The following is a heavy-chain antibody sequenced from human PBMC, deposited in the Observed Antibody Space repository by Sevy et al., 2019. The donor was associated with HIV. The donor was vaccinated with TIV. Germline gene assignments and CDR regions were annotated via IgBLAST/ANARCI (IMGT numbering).Heavy chain of an antibody. CDR1: GFTFSSYA. CDR3: ARVFRITMTTRFDY. D-gene: IGHD3-22*01. Sequence: GGSLRLSCAASGFTFSSYAMHWVRQAPGKGLEWVAVISYDGSNKYYADSVKGRFTISRDNSKNTLHLQMNSLRAEDTAVYYCARVFRITMTTRFDYWGQGTLVTVSS. V-gene: IGHV3-30-3*01. CDR2: ISYDGSNK. J-gene: IGHJ4*02.